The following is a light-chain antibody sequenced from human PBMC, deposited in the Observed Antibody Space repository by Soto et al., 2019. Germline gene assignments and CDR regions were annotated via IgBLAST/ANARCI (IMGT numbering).Light chain of an antibody. CDR2: DVN. CDR3: CSYTRSTTYV. CDR1: SSDVGGYNY. V-gene: IGLV2-14*03. Sequence: QSVLTQPASLSGSPGQSITLSCTGTSSDVGGYNYVSWYQQHPGKAPKLMIFDVNNRPSGISSRFSGSKSGNTASLTISGLQAEDEADYYCCSYTRSTTYVFGTGTKVTVL. J-gene: IGLJ1*01.